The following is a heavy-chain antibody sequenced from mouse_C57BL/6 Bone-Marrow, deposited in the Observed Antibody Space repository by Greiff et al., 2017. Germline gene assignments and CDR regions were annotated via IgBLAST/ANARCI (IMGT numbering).Heavy chain of an antibody. CDR2: LNPGNSDT. CDR1: GYTFTSYW. V-gene: IGHV1-5*01. Sequence: EVKVVESGTVLARPGASVKMSCKTFGYTFTSYWMHWVKQRPGQGLEWIGDLNPGNSDTSYNPKFKGKAILTAVTSASTAYMELSSLTNENSAVYYCTRRGNYYVRPAWFAYWGQGTLVTVSA. D-gene: IGHD1-1*01. CDR3: TRRGNYYVRPAWFAY. J-gene: IGHJ3*01.